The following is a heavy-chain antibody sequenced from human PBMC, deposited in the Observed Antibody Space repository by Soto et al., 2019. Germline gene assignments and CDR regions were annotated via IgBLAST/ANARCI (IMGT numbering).Heavy chain of an antibody. Sequence: QVQLVQSGAEVKKPGASVKVSCKASGYTFTSYGISWVRQAPGQGLEWMGWISAYNGNTNYAQKLQGRVTMTTDTSTSPAYMERRSLRSDDTAVYYCARDPGYSSSWYPFDYWGQGTLVTVSS. D-gene: IGHD6-13*01. CDR1: GYTFTSYG. CDR3: ARDPGYSSSWYPFDY. V-gene: IGHV1-18*01. J-gene: IGHJ4*02. CDR2: ISAYNGNT.